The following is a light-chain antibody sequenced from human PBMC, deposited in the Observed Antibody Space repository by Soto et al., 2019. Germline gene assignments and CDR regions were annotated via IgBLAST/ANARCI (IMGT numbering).Light chain of an antibody. Sequence: QSVLTQPRSVSGSPGQSVTISCTGTSSDVGGYNYVSWYQQHPGKAPKLMIYDVSKRPSGVPDRFSGSKSGNTASLTISGLQGEDEADYYCCSYAGSYTWVFGGGTQLTVL. CDR1: SSDVGGYNY. V-gene: IGLV2-11*01. J-gene: IGLJ3*02. CDR3: CSYAGSYTWV. CDR2: DVS.